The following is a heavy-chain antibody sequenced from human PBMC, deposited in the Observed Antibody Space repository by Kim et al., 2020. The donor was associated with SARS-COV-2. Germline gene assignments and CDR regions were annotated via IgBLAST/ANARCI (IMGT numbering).Heavy chain of an antibody. Sequence: ASVKVSCKASGYTFTTYAMQWVRQAPGQGPEWMGWINTGRGNTKYSEKLQGRVTITRDTSARTAYIELSSLRPEDTAIYYCARSVAIMPPGMDVWGQGTTVTVSS. D-gene: IGHD2-21*01. CDR1: GYTFTTYA. CDR3: ARSVAIMPPGMDV. CDR2: INTGRGNT. J-gene: IGHJ6*02. V-gene: IGHV1-3*04.